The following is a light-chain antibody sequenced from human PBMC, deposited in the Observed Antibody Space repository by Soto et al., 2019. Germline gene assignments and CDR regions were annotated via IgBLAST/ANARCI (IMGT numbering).Light chain of an antibody. Sequence: QSALTQPASVSGSPGQSITISCTGTSIDVGGYNYVSWYQQHPGKAPKLMIYEVTNRPSGISDRFSASKSVNTASLTISGLHSEDEADYYCNSYTTSSTLVFGGGTKLTVL. CDR2: EVT. J-gene: IGLJ2*01. CDR3: NSYTTSSTLV. V-gene: IGLV2-14*01. CDR1: SIDVGGYNY.